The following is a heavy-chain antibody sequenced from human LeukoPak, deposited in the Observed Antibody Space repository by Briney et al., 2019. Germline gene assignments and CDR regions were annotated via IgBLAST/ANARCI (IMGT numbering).Heavy chain of an antibody. Sequence: SETLSLTCTVSGGSISSGGYYWSWIRQHPGKGLEWIGYIYYSGSTYYNPSLKSRVTVSVDTSKNQFSLKLSSVTAADTAVYYCARSSGSWFDPWGQGTLVTVSS. CDR2: IYYSGST. J-gene: IGHJ5*02. CDR3: ARSSGSWFDP. V-gene: IGHV4-31*03. CDR1: GGSISSGGYY. D-gene: IGHD3-10*01.